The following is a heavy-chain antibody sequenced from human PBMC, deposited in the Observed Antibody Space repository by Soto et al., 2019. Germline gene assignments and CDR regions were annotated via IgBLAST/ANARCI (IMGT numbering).Heavy chain of an antibody. J-gene: IGHJ5*02. D-gene: IGHD1-1*01. CDR1: GFTFSDYY. CDR3: ATSPGWNPPDWFDP. V-gene: IGHV3-11*01. Sequence: GGSLRLSCAASGFTFSDYYMGWIRQAPGKGLEWVSYISSSGSTIYYADSVKGRFTISRDNAKNSLYLQMNSLRAEDTAVYYCATSPGWNPPDWFDPWGQGTLVTVSS. CDR2: ISSSGSTI.